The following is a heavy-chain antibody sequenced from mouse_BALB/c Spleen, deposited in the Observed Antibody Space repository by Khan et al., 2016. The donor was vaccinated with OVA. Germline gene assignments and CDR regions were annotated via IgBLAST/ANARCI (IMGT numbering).Heavy chain of an antibody. D-gene: IGHD2-14*01. CDR3: ARSLYYSYGYALDC. V-gene: IGHV3-2*02. Sequence: VQLKESGPGLVKPSQSLSLTCTVTGYAITSDYAWNWIRQFPGNKLEWMGYISSTGSTSYNPSLKSRISITRDTSKNQFFLQLKSVTTEDTARYYCARSLYYSYGYALDCWGRGTSVTVSS. CDR1: GYAITSDYA. CDR2: ISSTGST. J-gene: IGHJ4*01.